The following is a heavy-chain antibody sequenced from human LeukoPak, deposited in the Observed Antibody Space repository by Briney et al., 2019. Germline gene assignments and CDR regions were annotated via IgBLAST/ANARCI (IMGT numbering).Heavy chain of an antibody. Sequence: GGSLRLSCAASGFNVSSNYMSWVRQAPGKGLEWVSVIYSDGSTYYADSVKGRFTISRDNSKNTLYLQMNSLRAEDTAVYYCAAHVLRFLEWLPPGYWGQGTLVTVSS. CDR3: AAHVLRFLEWLPPGY. CDR1: GFNVSSNY. J-gene: IGHJ4*02. CDR2: IYSDGST. V-gene: IGHV3-66*01. D-gene: IGHD3-3*01.